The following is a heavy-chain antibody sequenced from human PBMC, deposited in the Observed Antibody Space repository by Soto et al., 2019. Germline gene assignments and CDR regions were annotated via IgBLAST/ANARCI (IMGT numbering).Heavy chain of an antibody. CDR2: IYWNDDK. V-gene: IGHV2-5*01. CDR3: ARLSGWPYYFDY. CDR1: GFSLSTSGVG. J-gene: IGHJ4*02. Sequence: SGPTLVNPTQTLTLTCTFSGFSLSTSGVGVGWIRQPPGKALEWLALIYWNDDKRYSPSLKSRLTITKDTSKNQVVLTMTNTDPVDTATYYCARLSGWPYYFDYWGQGTLVTVSS. D-gene: IGHD6-19*01.